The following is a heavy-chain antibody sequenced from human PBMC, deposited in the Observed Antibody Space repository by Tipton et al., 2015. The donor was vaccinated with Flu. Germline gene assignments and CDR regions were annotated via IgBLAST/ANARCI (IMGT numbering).Heavy chain of an antibody. CDR2: ISGSGGST. V-gene: IGHV3-23*01. CDR1: GFTFSSYA. J-gene: IGHJ4*02. CDR3: AKDRRRRGAYYDILTALGY. Sequence: SLRLSCAASGFTFSSYAMSWVRQAPGKGLEWVSAISGSGGSTYYADSVKGRFTISRDNSKNTLYLHMNSLRAEDTAVYYCAKDRRRRGAYYDILTALGYWGQGTLVTVSS. D-gene: IGHD3-9*01.